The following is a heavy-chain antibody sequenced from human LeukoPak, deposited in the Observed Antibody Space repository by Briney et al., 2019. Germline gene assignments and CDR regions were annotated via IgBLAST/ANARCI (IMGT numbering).Heavy chain of an antibody. Sequence: ASVKVSCKASGYTFTGYYMHWVRQAPGQGLEWMGWINPNSGGTNYAQKFQGRVTMTRDTSISTACMELSRLRSDDTAVYYCARITMVRGVIITDWFDPWGQGTLVTVSS. J-gene: IGHJ5*02. D-gene: IGHD3-10*01. CDR2: INPNSGGT. CDR1: GYTFTGYY. CDR3: ARITMVRGVIITDWFDP. V-gene: IGHV1-2*02.